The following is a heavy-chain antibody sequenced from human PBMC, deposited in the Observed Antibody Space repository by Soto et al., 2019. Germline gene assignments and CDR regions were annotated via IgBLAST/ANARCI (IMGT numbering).Heavy chain of an antibody. CDR1: GFTFSSYS. V-gene: IGHV3-48*02. CDR2: ISYSSSTI. J-gene: IGHJ4*02. Sequence: LRLSCAAAGFTFSSYSMNWVRQAPGKGLEWVSYISYSSSTIYYADSVKGRFTISRDNAKNSLYLQMNSLRDEDTAVYYCARDRRDGFIQDYWGQGTLVTVSS. D-gene: IGHD1-1*01. CDR3: ARDRRDGFIQDY.